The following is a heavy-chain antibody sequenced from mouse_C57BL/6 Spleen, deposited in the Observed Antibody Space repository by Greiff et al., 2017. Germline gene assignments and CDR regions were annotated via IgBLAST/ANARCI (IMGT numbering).Heavy chain of an antibody. CDR1: GYTFTSYW. J-gene: IGHJ4*01. CDR2: IYPGDGDT. D-gene: IGHD2-12*01. Sequence: QVQLQQPGAELVMPGASVKLSCKASGYTFTSYWMNWVKQRPGTGLEWIGQIYPGDGDTNYNGKFKGQATLTADKSSSTAYMQLSSLTSEDSAVYFCARHDLGQDWGQGTSVTVSS. CDR3: ARHDLGQD. V-gene: IGHV1-80*01.